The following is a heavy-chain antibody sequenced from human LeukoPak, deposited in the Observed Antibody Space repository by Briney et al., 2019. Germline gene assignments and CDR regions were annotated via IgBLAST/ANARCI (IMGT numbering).Heavy chain of an antibody. CDR2: ISPTGSTT. CDR1: GFSFSGHW. D-gene: IGHD6-6*01. Sequence: PGGSLRLSCTASGFSFSGHWMHWARQLPGKGLLWVSRISPTGSTTSYADSVKGRFTVSRDNAKNPLYLQVNNLRAEDTAVYYCARGPNSNWSGLDFWGQGTLLTVSS. CDR3: ARGPNSNWSGLDF. V-gene: IGHV3-74*01. J-gene: IGHJ4*02.